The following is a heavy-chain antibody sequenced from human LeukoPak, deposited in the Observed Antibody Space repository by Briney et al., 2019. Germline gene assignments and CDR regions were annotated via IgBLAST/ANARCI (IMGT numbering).Heavy chain of an antibody. CDR3: ARSGDYDSSGYAGSFDI. D-gene: IGHD3-22*01. Sequence: ASVKVFCKASGYTFTSYDINWVRQATGQGLEWMGWMNPNSGNTGYAQKFQGRVTMTRNTSISTAYMELSSLRSEDTAVYYCARSGDYDSSGYAGSFDIWGQGTMVTVSS. CDR1: GYTFTSYD. J-gene: IGHJ3*02. CDR2: MNPNSGNT. V-gene: IGHV1-8*01.